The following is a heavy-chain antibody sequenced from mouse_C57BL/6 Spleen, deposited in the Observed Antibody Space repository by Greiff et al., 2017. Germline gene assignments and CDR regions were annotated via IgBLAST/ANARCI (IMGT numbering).Heavy chain of an antibody. CDR2: IHPNSGSA. V-gene: IGHV1-64*01. D-gene: IGHD2-3*01. Sequence: VQLQQPGAELVKPGASVKLSCKASGYTFTSYWMHWVKQRPGQGLEWIGMIHPNSGSANYNEKFKSKATLTVDKSSSTAYMQLSSLTSEDSAVYYCARRYDGYSYYAMDYWGQGTSVTVSS. J-gene: IGHJ4*01. CDR1: GYTFTSYW. CDR3: ARRYDGYSYYAMDY.